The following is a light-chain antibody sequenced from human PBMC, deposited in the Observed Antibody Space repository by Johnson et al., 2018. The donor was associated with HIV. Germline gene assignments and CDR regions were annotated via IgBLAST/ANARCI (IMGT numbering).Light chain of an antibody. V-gene: IGLV1-51*01. CDR3: GTWDSSLSAGGYV. Sequence: QSVLTQPPSVSAAPGQKVTISCSGGSSNIGNNYVSWYQQFPGTAPKLLIYDNNKRPSGIPDRFSGSKSGTSATLGITVLQTGDEADYFCGTWDSSLSAGGYVFGTGTKVTVL. CDR2: DNN. CDR1: SSNIGNNY. J-gene: IGLJ1*01.